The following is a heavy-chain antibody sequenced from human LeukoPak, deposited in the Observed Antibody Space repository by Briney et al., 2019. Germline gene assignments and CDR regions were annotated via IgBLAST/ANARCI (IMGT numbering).Heavy chain of an antibody. D-gene: IGHD2/OR15-2a*01. J-gene: IGHJ6*03. CDR1: GFGFSNFW. V-gene: IGHV3-7*01. Sequence: GGSLRLSCAASGFGFSNFWMSWVRQAPGKGPEWVANIKEDGSLKNYVDSVEGRFTVSRDNAKNTLYLQMNSLRLEDTAVYYCAKDGSMPWGYYMDVWGKGTTVTISS. CDR2: IKEDGSLK. CDR3: AKDGSMPWGYYMDV.